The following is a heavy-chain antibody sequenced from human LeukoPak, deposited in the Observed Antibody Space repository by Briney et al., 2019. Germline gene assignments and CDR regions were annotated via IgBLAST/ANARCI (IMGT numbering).Heavy chain of an antibody. J-gene: IGHJ4*02. D-gene: IGHD3-3*01. V-gene: IGHV3-74*01. CDR2: INPDGSST. Sequence: PGGSLRLSCAASGFTFSSAWMHWVRQAPGKGLVWVSRINPDGSSTSYADSVKGRFTISRDNAKNTLYLQMNSLRAEDTAVYYCARDRWREGSVDYWGQGTLVTVSS. CDR1: GFTFSSAW. CDR3: ARDRWREGSVDY.